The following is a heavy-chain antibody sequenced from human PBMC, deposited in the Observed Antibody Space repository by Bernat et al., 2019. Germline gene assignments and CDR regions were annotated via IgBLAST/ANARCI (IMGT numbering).Heavy chain of an antibody. CDR1: GFTFSSYE. CDR2: ISSSGSTI. J-gene: IGHJ4*02. D-gene: IGHD3-3*01. V-gene: IGHV3-48*03. Sequence: EVQLVESGGGLVQPGGSLRLSCAASGFTFSSYEMNWVRQAPGKGLEWVSYISSSGSTIYYADSVKGRFTISRDNAKNSLYLQMNSLRAEDTAVYYCAKDSGRYDFWSGYYYFDYWGQGTLVTVSS. CDR3: AKDSGRYDFWSGYYYFDY.